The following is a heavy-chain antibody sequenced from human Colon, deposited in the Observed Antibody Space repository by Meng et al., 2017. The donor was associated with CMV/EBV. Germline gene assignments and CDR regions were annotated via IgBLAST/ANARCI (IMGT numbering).Heavy chain of an antibody. D-gene: IGHD3-10*01. Sequence: GESLKISCAASGFTFSSYAMHWVRQAPGKRLEWVAFIRYDGSNKYYADSVKGRFTISRDNSKNTLYLQMNSLRAEDTAVYYCAKEEYYYGSGSYYTATYYYYYGMDVWGQGTTVTVSS. CDR1: GFTFSSYA. CDR2: IRYDGSNK. V-gene: IGHV3-30*02. J-gene: IGHJ6*02. CDR3: AKEEYYYGSGSYYTATYYYYYGMDV.